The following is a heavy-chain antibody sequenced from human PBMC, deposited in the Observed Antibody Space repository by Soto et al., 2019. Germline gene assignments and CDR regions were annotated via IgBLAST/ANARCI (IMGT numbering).Heavy chain of an antibody. CDR1: GFTVSSNY. V-gene: IGHV3-53*01. J-gene: IGHJ6*02. Sequence: GGSLRLSCAASGFTVSSNYMSWVRQAPGKGLEWASVIYSGGSTYYADSVKGRFTISRDNSKNTLYLQMNSLGAEDTAVYYCARDMAVPSYYYYGMDVWGQGTTVTVSS. D-gene: IGHD3-10*01. CDR2: IYSGGST. CDR3: ARDMAVPSYYYYGMDV.